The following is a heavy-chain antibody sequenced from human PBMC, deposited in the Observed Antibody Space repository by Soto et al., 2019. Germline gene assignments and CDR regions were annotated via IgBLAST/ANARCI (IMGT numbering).Heavy chain of an antibody. V-gene: IGHV3-23*01. CDR3: ARTIGPAGFEY. CDR1: GFTFINYA. CDR2: MSGTGGNT. D-gene: IGHD1-1*01. J-gene: IGHJ4*01. Sequence: EVQLMESGGGLVQPGGSLRLSCATSGFTFINYAMAWVRKGPRKGLEGVSAMSGTGGNTYYEDYVKGRFTISRDDSKSTLQLPMNRLTDEDTAIYYCARTIGPAGFEYRGPKTMVTVSS.